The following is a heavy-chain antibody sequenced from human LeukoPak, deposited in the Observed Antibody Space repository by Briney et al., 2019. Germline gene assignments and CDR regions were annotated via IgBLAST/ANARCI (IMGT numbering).Heavy chain of an antibody. V-gene: IGHV1-69*05. Sequence: SVKVSCKASGGTFSSYAISWVRQAPGQGLEWMGRMIPIFGTANYAQKFQGRVTITTDESTSTAYMELSSLRSEDTAVYYCARGDSSGYSYWGQGTLVTVSS. D-gene: IGHD3-22*01. CDR3: ARGDSSGYSY. CDR2: MIPIFGTA. CDR1: GGTFSSYA. J-gene: IGHJ4*02.